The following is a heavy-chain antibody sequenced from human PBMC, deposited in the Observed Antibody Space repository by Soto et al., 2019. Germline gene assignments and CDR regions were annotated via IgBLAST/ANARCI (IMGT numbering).Heavy chain of an antibody. D-gene: IGHD3-22*01. CDR1: GGTFRSYS. CDR3: ARPDEGGYSSNHHYYYALDV. J-gene: IGHJ6*02. V-gene: IGHV1-69*13. Sequence: SVKVSCKASGGTFRSYSISWVRQAPGQGLEWMGGIIPIFDITNYAQKFQGRVTITADESTSTAYMELSSLGSDDTAVYYCARPDEGGYSSNHHYYYALDVWGQGTTVTSP. CDR2: IIPIFDIT.